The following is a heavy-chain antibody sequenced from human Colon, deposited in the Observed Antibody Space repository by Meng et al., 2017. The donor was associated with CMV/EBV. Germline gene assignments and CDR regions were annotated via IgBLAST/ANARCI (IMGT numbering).Heavy chain of an antibody. CDR3: ARARSPTHFDY. J-gene: IGHJ4*02. CDR2: IGTVGDT. Sequence: GGSLRLSCTASGFTFSTYDFHWVRQPTGIGLVWVASIGTVGDTYSIGSVKGRFIISREDAKNSVYLQMNGLRDGDTCLYYCARARSPTHFDYWGQGARVTVSS. CDR1: GFTFSTYD. V-gene: IGHV3-13*01.